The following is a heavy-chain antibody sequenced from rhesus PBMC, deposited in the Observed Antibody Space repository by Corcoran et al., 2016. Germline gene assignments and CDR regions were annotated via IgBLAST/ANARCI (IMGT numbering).Heavy chain of an antibody. V-gene: IGHV4-80*01. CDR2: INGNMGST. J-gene: IGHJ6*01. CDR3: ARSLYNFWSGYPYYGLDS. D-gene: IGHD3-3*01. Sequence: QVQLQESGPGLVKPSETLSLTRDGFGDSSSSNWGKWNGQPSGTGRTGMGEINGNMGSTNYTPSLKSRVTISKDASKNQFSLKLSSVTAADTAVYYCARSLYNFWSGYPYYGLDSWGQGVVVTVSS. CDR1: GDSSSSNW.